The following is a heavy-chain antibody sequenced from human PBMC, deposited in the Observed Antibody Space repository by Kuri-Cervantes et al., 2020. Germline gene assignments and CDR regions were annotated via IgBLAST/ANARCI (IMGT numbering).Heavy chain of an antibody. D-gene: IGHD1-1*01. V-gene: IGHV3-53*01. CDR2: IYSGGST. Sequence: GESLKISCAASGFTFSDYYMSWIRQAPGKGLEWVSVIYSGGSTYYADSVKGRFTISRDNSKNTLYLQMSSLRAEDTAVYYCARDLQVQLEGTMDVWGQGTTVTVSS. CDR3: ARDLQVQLEGTMDV. J-gene: IGHJ6*02. CDR1: GFTFSDYY.